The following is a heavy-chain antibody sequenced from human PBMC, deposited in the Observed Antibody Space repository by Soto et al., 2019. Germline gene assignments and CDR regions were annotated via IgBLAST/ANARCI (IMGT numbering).Heavy chain of an antibody. J-gene: IGHJ3*02. V-gene: IGHV4-34*01. CDR2: INHSGST. Sequence: QVQLQQWGAGLLKPSETLSLTCAVYGGSFSGYYWSWIRQPPGKGLEWIGEINHSGSTNYNPSLKSRVTSSLDTSKSRFSLKLSSVTAADTAVYYCASGQPASNHACDIWGQGTMVTVSS. CDR3: ASGQPASNHACDI. CDR1: GGSFSGYY.